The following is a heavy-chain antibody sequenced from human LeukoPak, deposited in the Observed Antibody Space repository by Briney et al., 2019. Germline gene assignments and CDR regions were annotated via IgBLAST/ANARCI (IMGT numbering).Heavy chain of an antibody. Sequence: GASVKVSCKASGGTFSSYAISWVRQAPGQGLEWMGWINPNSGGTNYAQKFQGRVTMTRDTSISTAYMELSRLRSDDTAVYYCARDVYSSSPHYYYYYMDVWGKGTTVTISS. CDR2: INPNSGGT. CDR3: ARDVYSSSPHYYYYYMDV. D-gene: IGHD6-13*01. CDR1: GGTFSSYA. J-gene: IGHJ6*03. V-gene: IGHV1-2*02.